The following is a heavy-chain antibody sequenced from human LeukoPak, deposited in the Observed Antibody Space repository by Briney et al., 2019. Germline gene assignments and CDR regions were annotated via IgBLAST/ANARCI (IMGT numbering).Heavy chain of an antibody. CDR2: IIPILGIA. J-gene: IGHJ6*02. D-gene: IGHD1-26*01. CDR3: ARDGEIVGATGVPYYYGMDV. CDR1: GGTFSSYT. V-gene: IGHV1-69*04. Sequence: GASVKVSCKASGGTFSSYTISSVRQAPGQRLEWMGRIIPILGIANYAQKFQGRVTITADKTTSTAYMVLSSLRSEDTAVYCCARDGEIVGATGVPYYYGMDVWSEGTTVTVS.